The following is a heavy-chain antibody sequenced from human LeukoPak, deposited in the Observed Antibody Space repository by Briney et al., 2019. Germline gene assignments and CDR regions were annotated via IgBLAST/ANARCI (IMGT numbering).Heavy chain of an antibody. CDR1: GYTFTGYY. J-gene: IGHJ2*01. CDR3: AGVSGETRWYFDL. CDR2: INPNSGGT. Sequence: GASVKVSCKASGYTFTGYYMHWVRQAPGQGLEWVGRINPNSGGTNYAQKFQGRVTMTRDTYLSTASTERRRLRSRATGVDYCAGVSGETRWYFDLWGHGTLVTVSS. D-gene: IGHD1-14*01. V-gene: IGHV1-2*05.